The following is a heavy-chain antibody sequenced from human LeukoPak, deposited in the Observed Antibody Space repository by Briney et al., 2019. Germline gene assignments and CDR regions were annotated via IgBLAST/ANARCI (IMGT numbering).Heavy chain of an antibody. CDR2: ISGSGGST. J-gene: IGHJ4*02. Sequence: PGGSLRLSCAASGFTFSSYAMSWVRQAPGKGLEWVSAISGSGGSTYYADSVKGRFTISRDNSKNTLYLQMNSLRAEDTAVYYCAKRPVGYSYGYIDYWGQGTLVTVSS. CDR3: AKRPVGYSYGYIDY. V-gene: IGHV3-23*01. D-gene: IGHD5-18*01. CDR1: GFTFSSYA.